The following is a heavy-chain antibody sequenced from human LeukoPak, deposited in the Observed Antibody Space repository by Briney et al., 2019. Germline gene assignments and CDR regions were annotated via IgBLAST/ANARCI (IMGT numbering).Heavy chain of an antibody. CDR1: GYTFTGYY. CDR3: ARGTGRGYNFGY. Sequence: ASVTVSCKASGYTFTGYYIHWVRQAPGQGLEWMGWINPNNGATDYAQNFQGRVTMTRDTSISTAYMELSRLRSDDPAVYYCARGTGRGYNFGYWGQGTLVTVSS. V-gene: IGHV1-2*02. D-gene: IGHD2-8*02. CDR2: INPNNGAT. J-gene: IGHJ4*02.